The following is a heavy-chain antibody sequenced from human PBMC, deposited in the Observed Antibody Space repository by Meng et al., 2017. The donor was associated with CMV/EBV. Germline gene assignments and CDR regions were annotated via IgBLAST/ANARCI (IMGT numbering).Heavy chain of an antibody. CDR2: ISSSSSYI. D-gene: IGHD1-14*01. V-gene: IGHV3-21*01. Sequence: LKISCAASVFTFSSYSMNWVRQAPGKGLEWVSSISSSSSYIYYADSVKGRFTISRDNAKNSLYLQMNSLRAEDTAVYYCARGFSITALSDYWGQGTLVTVSS. CDR1: VFTFSSYS. J-gene: IGHJ4*02. CDR3: ARGFSITALSDY.